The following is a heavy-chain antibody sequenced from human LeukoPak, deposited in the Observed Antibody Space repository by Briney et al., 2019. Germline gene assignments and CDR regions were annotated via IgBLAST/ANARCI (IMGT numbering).Heavy chain of an antibody. V-gene: IGHV4-4*02. D-gene: IGHD2-2*01. Sequence: SETLSLTCAVSGGSISSSNWWSWVRQPPGKGLEWIGEIYHSGSTNYNPSLKSRVTISVDKSKNQFSLKLSSVTAADTAVYYCARDSGYCSSTSCYDYYYYGMDAWGQGTTVTVSS. CDR2: IYHSGST. CDR3: ARDSGYCSSTSCYDYYYYGMDA. J-gene: IGHJ6*02. CDR1: GGSISSSNW.